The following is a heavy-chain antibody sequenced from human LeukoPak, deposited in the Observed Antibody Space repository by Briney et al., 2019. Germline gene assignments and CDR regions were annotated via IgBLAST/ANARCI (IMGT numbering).Heavy chain of an antibody. CDR2: INHSGST. D-gene: IGHD6-13*01. V-gene: IGHV4-34*01. Sequence: SETLSLTCAVYGGSFSGYYWSWIRQPPGKGLEWIGEINHSGSTNYNPSLKSRVTISVDTSKNQFSLKLSSVTAADTAVYYRARGPKYSSSWYGDGYGMDVWGRGTTVTVSS. J-gene: IGHJ6*02. CDR3: ARGPKYSSSWYGDGYGMDV. CDR1: GGSFSGYY.